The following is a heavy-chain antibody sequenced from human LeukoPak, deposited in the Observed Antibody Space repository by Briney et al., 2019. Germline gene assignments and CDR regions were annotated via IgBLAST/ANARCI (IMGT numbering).Heavy chain of an antibody. CDR1: GGTFSSYA. J-gene: IGHJ4*02. CDR2: IIPIFGPA. D-gene: IGHD3-16*02. Sequence: SVKVSCKASGGTFSSYAISWVRQAPGQGLEWMGRIIPIFGPATYAQKFRGRVTITADESTSTAYMELSSLRSEDTAVYFCARGGLGYDYVWKSYRYRPFDYWGRGTLVTVSS. V-gene: IGHV1-69*13. CDR3: ARGGLGYDYVWKSYRYRPFDY.